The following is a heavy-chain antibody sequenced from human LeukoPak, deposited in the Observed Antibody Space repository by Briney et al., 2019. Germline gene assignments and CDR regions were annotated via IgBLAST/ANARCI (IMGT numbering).Heavy chain of an antibody. J-gene: IGHJ4*02. Sequence: AGSLRLSCAASGFTFDDYAMHWVRQAPGKGLEWVSLISGDGGSTYYADSVKGRFTISRDNSKNSLYLQMNSLGTEDTALYYCATSDFAAHFDYWGQGTLVTVSS. CDR1: GFTFDDYA. CDR2: ISGDGGST. D-gene: IGHD2/OR15-2a*01. V-gene: IGHV3-43*02. CDR3: ATSDFAAHFDY.